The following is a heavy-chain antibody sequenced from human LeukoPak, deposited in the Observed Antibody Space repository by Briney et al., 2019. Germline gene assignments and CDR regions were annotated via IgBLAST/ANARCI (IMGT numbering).Heavy chain of an antibody. CDR3: ARREVRGGSFDY. CDR1: GDSISTSSFC. J-gene: IGHJ4*02. D-gene: IGHD3-10*01. CDR2: IYYSGTT. V-gene: IGHV4-39*07. Sequence: SETLSLTCTVSGDSISTSSFCWGWIRQPPGGGLEWIGSIYYSGTTYYNPSLKSRVTISVDTSKNQFSLKLSSVTAADTAVYYCARREVRGGSFDYWGQGTLVTVSS.